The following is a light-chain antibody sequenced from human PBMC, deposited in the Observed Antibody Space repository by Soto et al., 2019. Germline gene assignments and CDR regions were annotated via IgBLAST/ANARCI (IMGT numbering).Light chain of an antibody. J-gene: IGLJ1*01. CDR3: SSPRSSSFDV. V-gene: IGLV2-14*03. Sequence: QSVLTQPASVSGSPGQSITISCTGTSSDIGSYNYVSWYQQHPGQAPKLMIYDVTNRPSGVSNRFSGSKSGNTASLTISGLQAEDEADYYCSSPRSSSFDVFGTGTKLTVL. CDR2: DVT. CDR1: SSDIGSYNY.